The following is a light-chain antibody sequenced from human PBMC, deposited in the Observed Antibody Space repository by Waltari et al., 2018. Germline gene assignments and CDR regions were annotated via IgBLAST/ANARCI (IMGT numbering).Light chain of an antibody. CDR3: QQYGSSPLT. V-gene: IGKV3-20*01. CDR2: GAS. J-gene: IGKJ2*01. CDR1: QSVSSNY. Sequence: EIVLTQSPGTLSLSPGERATLSCRASQSVSSNYLAWYQQKPGQAPRLLIYGASSRATGIPDRFSGSVSGTDFTLTISRLEPEDFAVYYCQQYGSSPLTFGQGTKLEIK.